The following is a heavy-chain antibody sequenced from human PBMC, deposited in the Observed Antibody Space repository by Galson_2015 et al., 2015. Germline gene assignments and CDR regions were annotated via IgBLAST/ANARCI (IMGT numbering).Heavy chain of an antibody. J-gene: IGHJ5*02. Sequence: TLSLTCTVSGASISSGGYFWSWIRQHPGKGLEWIGYIYYSGSTYYNPSLKSLVTISVDRSKNQFSLKVSSVTAADTAVYYCARRGDSNWFDPWGQETHGHRLL. V-gene: IGHV4-31*01. CDR1: GASISSGGYF. CDR2: IYYSGST. CDR3: ARRGDSNWFDP.